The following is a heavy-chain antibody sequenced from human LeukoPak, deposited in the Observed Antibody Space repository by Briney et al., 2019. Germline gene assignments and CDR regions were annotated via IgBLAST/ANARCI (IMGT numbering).Heavy chain of an antibody. V-gene: IGHV3-21*01. CDR3: ARDRTYDSSGYDP. J-gene: IGHJ5*02. D-gene: IGHD3-22*01. CDR1: GFTFSSCS. Sequence: GGSLRLSCAASGFTFSSCSMNWVRQAPGNGLEWVSSISSSSSYIYYADSVTGRFTISRDNAKNSLYLQMNSLRAEDTAVYYCARDRTYDSSGYDPWGQGTLVTVSS. CDR2: ISSSSSYI.